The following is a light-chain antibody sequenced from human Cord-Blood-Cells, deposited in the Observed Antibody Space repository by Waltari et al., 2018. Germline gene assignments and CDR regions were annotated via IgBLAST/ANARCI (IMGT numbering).Light chain of an antibody. CDR1: QDISNH. V-gene: IGKV1-33*01. J-gene: IGKJ2*03. CDR2: DAS. Sequence: DIQMTQSPSSLSASVGDRVTITCQASQDISNHLNWYQQKPGKAPKLLIYDASNLETGVPSRFSGSGSGTDFTFTISSLQPEDIATYHCQQYDNLPPYSFGQGTKLEIK. CDR3: QQYDNLPPYS.